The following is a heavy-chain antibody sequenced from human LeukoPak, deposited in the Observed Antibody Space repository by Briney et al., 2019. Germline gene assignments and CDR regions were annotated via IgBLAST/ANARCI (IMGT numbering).Heavy chain of an antibody. CDR3: AKDRGSSGLYGMDV. V-gene: IGHV3-30*18. Sequence: PGRSLRLSCAASVFTFRSNGMHWVRQAPGKGLEWVVVISYDGSNKYYADSVKGRFTISRDNSKNTLYLQMNSLRAEDTAVFYCAKDRGSSGLYGMDVWGQGTTVTVSS. CDR2: ISYDGSNK. D-gene: IGHD3-22*01. CDR1: VFTFRSNG. J-gene: IGHJ6*02.